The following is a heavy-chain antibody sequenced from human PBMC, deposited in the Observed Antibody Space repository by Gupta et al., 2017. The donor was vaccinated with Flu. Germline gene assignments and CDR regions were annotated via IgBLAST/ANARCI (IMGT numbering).Heavy chain of an antibody. CDR2: IIPIFGTT. CDR1: GGMFNKYA. Sequence: QVQRVQSGAEVKKPGSSVKVSCKASGGMFNKYAISWVRQAPGQGLEWMGGIIPIFGTTNYALEFQGRVTITADEFMSTSYMELSILRSEDTAVYYCARGVGDTLYYYYGVDVWGQGTTVTVSS. J-gene: IGHJ6*02. CDR3: ARGVGDTLYYYYGVDV. D-gene: IGHD1-26*01. V-gene: IGHV1-69*01.